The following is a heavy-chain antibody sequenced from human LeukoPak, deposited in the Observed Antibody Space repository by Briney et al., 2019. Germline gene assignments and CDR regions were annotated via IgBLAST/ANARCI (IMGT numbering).Heavy chain of an antibody. CDR3: AREAAAGTGNYYYYMDV. CDR1: GYSFTSYD. D-gene: IGHD6-13*01. V-gene: IGHV1-18*01. CDR2: ISAYNGNT. Sequence: GSVKVSCKASGYSFTSYDLNWVRQATGQGLEWMGWISAYNGNTNYAQKLQGRVTMTTDTSTSTAYMELRSLRSDDTAVYYCAREAAAGTGNYYYYMDVWGKGTTVTVSS. J-gene: IGHJ6*03.